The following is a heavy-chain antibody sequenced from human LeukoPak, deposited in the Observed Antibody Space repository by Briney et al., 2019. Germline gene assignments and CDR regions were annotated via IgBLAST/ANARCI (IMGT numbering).Heavy chain of an antibody. J-gene: IGHJ6*03. CDR2: ISYDGSNK. V-gene: IGHV3-30*03. Sequence: GGSLRLSCAASGFTFSSYGMHWVRQAPGKGLEWVAVISYDGSNKYYADSVKGRFTISRDNAKNSLYLQMNSLRAEDTAVCYCARLQVYYYYYYYMDVWGKGTTVTVSS. CDR1: GFTFSSYG. D-gene: IGHD4-11*01. CDR3: ARLQVYYYYYYYMDV.